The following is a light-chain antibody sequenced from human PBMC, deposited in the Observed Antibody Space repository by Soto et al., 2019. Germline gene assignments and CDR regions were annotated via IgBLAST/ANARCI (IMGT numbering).Light chain of an antibody. Sequence: QSVLTLPPSASGTPGQKVFISCSGSSSNIGGTNYAYWYQQLPGAAPKLLMHSNNLRPSGVPERISGSKFGTAASLAISGLRSEDEAVYYCASWDDRLGAVIFGGGTKLTVL. CDR3: ASWDDRLGAVI. V-gene: IGLV1-47*02. CDR2: SNN. CDR1: SSNIGGTNY. J-gene: IGLJ2*01.